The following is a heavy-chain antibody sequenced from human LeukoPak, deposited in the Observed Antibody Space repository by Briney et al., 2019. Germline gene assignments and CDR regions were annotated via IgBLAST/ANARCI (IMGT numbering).Heavy chain of an antibody. Sequence: GESLKISCAASGFTFSSYGMHWVRQAPGKGLEWVAVIWYDGSNKYYADSVKGRFTISRDNSKNTLYLQMNSLRAEDTAVYYCARGRTGRGSGSHNPRGYYYGMDVWGKGTTVTVSS. CDR3: ARGRTGRGSGSHNPRGYYYGMDV. J-gene: IGHJ6*04. CDR1: GFTFSSYG. CDR2: IWYDGSNK. D-gene: IGHD3-10*01. V-gene: IGHV3-33*01.